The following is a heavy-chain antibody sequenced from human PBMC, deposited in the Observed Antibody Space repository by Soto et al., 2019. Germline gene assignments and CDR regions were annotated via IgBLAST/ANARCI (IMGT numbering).Heavy chain of an antibody. CDR3: ARATYSSATFDI. J-gene: IGHJ3*02. D-gene: IGHD6-25*01. CDR2: IKQDGSEK. CDR1: GFTFSSYW. Sequence: GGSLRLSCAASGFTFSSYWMSWVRQAPGKGLEWVANIKQDGSEKYYVDSVKGRFTISRDNAKNTLYLQMNSLRAEDTAVYSCARATYSSATFDIWGQGTMVTISS. V-gene: IGHV3-7*01.